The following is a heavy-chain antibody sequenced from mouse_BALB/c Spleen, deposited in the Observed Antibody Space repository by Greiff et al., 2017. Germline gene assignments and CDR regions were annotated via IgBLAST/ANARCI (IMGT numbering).Heavy chain of an antibody. J-gene: IGHJ4*01. CDR1: GFTFSSIG. CDR3: ARSRYGLDAMDY. CDR2: ISSVSSTI. Sequence: EVQVVGSGGGLVQPGGSRKLPCAASGFTFSSIGMHWVRQAPEKGLEWVAYISSVSSTIYYADTVKGRFTISRDNPKNTLFLQMTSLRAEDTAMYYCARSRYGLDAMDYWGQGTSVTVSS. D-gene: IGHD2-10*02. V-gene: IGHV5-17*02.